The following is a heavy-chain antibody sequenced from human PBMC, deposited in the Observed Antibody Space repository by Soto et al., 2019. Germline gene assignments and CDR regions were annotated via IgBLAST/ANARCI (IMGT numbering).Heavy chain of an antibody. J-gene: IGHJ5*02. Sequence: PGGSLRLSCAASGFTFSNAWMSWVRQAPGKGLEWVGRIKSKTDGGTTDYAAPVKGRFTISRDDSKNTLYLQMNSLKTEDTAVYYCTTDAIVVVPAAIWAWGQGTLVTVSS. V-gene: IGHV3-15*01. CDR2: IKSKTDGGTT. CDR1: GFTFSNAW. D-gene: IGHD2-2*02. CDR3: TTDAIVVVPAAIWA.